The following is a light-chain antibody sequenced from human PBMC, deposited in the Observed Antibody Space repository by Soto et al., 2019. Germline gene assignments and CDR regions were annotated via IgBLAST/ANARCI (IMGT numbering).Light chain of an antibody. CDR3: CSYAGSSWI. Sequence: QSVLTQPRSVSGSPGQSVTISCTGTNSDVGHYNYVSWYQQHPGKAPKLIIFDVDKRPSGVPDRFSGSKSGNTASLTISGLLAEDEADYYCCSYAGSSWIFGGGTKLTVL. CDR1: NSDVGHYNY. V-gene: IGLV2-11*01. CDR2: DVD. J-gene: IGLJ2*01.